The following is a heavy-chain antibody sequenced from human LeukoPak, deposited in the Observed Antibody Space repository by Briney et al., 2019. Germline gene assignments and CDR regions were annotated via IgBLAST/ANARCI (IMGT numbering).Heavy chain of an antibody. CDR1: GFTFSSEA. D-gene: IGHD6-19*01. CDR2: ISPAGGTT. V-gene: IGHV3-23*01. CDR3: AKATDRSGWYSAIDY. Sequence: GGFLRLSCAVSGFTFSSEAMGWVRQLPGGGLEWVSTISPAGGTTYYADSVKGRFTISRDNSKNTLYLQMNSLRAEDTAVYYCAKATDRSGWYSAIDYWGQGTLVTVSS. J-gene: IGHJ4*02.